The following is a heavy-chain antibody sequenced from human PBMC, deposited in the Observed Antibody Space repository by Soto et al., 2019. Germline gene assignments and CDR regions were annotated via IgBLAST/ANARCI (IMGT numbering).Heavy chain of an antibody. CDR2: IYYSGST. Sequence: QVQLQESGPGLVKPSETLSLTCTVSGGSISSYYWSWIRQPPGKGLEWIGYIYYSGSTNYNPSLKSRVTISVDTSKNQFSLKLSSVTAADTAVYYCARDSGGWYNDYWGQGTLVTVSS. J-gene: IGHJ4*02. CDR1: GGSISSYY. D-gene: IGHD6-19*01. V-gene: IGHV4-59*01. CDR3: ARDSGGWYNDY.